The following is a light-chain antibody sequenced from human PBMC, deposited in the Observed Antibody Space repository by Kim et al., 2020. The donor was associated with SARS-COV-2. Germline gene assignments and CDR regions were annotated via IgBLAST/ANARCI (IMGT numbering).Light chain of an antibody. CDR2: GAS. Sequence: PGERATLSCRASQSVSSCYLSWYQQKPGQAPRLLLYGASSRATDIPDRFSGSGSGTDFTLTISRLEPEDFAVYYCQHYGTSPPITFGQGTRLEIK. CDR1: QSVSSCY. CDR3: QHYGTSPPIT. V-gene: IGKV3-20*01. J-gene: IGKJ5*01.